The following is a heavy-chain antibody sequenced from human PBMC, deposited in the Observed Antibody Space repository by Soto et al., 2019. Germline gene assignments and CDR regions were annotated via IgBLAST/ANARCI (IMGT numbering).Heavy chain of an antibody. CDR2: INGGGDSA. J-gene: IGHJ4*02. CDR1: GFTFSSYA. CDR3: ARGATIDY. V-gene: IGHV3-23*01. Sequence: VSLRLSCAASGFTFSSYAMTWVRQAPGKGLEWVALINGGGDSAYYADSVKGRFTISRDNFKNTLFLQMNSLRGEDTAVYYCARGATIDYWGQGTLVTVSS.